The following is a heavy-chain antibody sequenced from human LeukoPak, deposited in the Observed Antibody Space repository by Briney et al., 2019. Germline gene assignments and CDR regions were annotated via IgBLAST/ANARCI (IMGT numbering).Heavy chain of an antibody. V-gene: IGHV3-74*03. CDR1: GFTFSNAW. Sequence: GSLRLSCAASGFTFSNAWMSWVRQAPGKGLVWVSRIKSDGSATTYADFVKGRFTVSRDNAKNTLYLQMSSLRAEDTAMYFCARVGGRGSIGGDCWGQGTLVTVSS. CDR3: ARVGGRGSIGGDC. J-gene: IGHJ4*02. D-gene: IGHD3-10*01. CDR2: IKSDGSAT.